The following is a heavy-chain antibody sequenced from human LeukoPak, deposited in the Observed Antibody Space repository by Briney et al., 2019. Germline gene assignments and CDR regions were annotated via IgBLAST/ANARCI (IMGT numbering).Heavy chain of an antibody. CDR2: IRSKANTYAT. CDR1: GFTFSGSA. V-gene: IGHV3-73*01. D-gene: IGHD6-13*01. CDR3: TVQQQLVPY. J-gene: IGHJ4*02. Sequence: HPGGSLRLSCAASGFTFSGSAMHWVRQASGKGLEWVGRIRSKANTYATTYAASVKGRFTISRDDSKNTAYLQMNSLKTEDTAVYYCTVQQQLVPYWGQGTLVTVSS.